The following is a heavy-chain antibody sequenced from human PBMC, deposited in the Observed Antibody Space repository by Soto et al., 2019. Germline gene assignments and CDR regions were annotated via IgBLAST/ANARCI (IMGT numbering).Heavy chain of an antibody. CDR1: GDSISRGYH. J-gene: IGHJ4*02. D-gene: IGHD1-7*01. Sequence: RLSETLSLTCAVSGDSISRGYHWAWIRQPPGKGLEWVASIYHSGTTYYNPSLTGRLTISVDTSKNEFSLKVTSLTAADTAVYYCASRDPGTSVDYWGQGTLVTVSS. CDR2: IYHSGTT. CDR3: ASRDPGTSVDY. V-gene: IGHV4-38-2*01.